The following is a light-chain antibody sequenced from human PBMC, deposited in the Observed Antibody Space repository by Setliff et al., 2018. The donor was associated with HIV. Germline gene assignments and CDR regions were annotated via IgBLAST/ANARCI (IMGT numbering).Light chain of an antibody. CDR3: CSYAVGDTWI. V-gene: IGLV2-23*02. Sequence: QSVLTQPASVSGSPGQSITISCTGSSSDIGDYESVSWYQQHPGEVPKLMIYDVTKRPSGVSNRFSASKSGNTASLTISGLQAEDEAHYYCCSYAVGDTWIFGGGTKVTV. J-gene: IGLJ2*01. CDR1: SSDIGDYES. CDR2: DVT.